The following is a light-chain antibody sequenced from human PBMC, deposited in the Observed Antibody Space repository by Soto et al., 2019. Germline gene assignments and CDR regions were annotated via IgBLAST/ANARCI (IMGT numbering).Light chain of an antibody. V-gene: IGKV3-15*01. Sequence: EIVMTQSPAALSVSPGERATLSCRASQSVSSNLAGYEQKPGQAPRLLIHGAATWATSIPTRFSGSGAGTEFTLTISSLQSEDFAVYYCQQYNDWPPLTFGGGTKVEIK. CDR1: QSVSSN. CDR2: GAA. J-gene: IGKJ4*01. CDR3: QQYNDWPPLT.